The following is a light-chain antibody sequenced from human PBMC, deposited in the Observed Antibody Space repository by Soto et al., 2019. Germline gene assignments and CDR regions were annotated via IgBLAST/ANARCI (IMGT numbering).Light chain of an antibody. Sequence: DIQMTQSPASLAASLGDRITISCRASQTISNYLNWYHQKPGKAPKLRIYASSTLQSGVPSTFSGSGSGTEFTLSISSLQPEDFGTYYCQQSYNIPFTFGPGTKVDVK. CDR2: ASS. J-gene: IGKJ3*01. CDR3: QQSYNIPFT. V-gene: IGKV1-39*01. CDR1: QTISNY.